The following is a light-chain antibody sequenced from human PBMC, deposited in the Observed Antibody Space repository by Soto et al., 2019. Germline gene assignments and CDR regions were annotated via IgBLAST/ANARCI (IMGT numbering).Light chain of an antibody. CDR1: SSDVGGYNY. Sequence: LTQPASVSGSPGQSITIPCTGTSSDVGGYNYVSWYQQHPGKAPKLMIYEVSNRPSGVSNRFSGSKSGNTASLTISGLQAEDEADYYCSSYRSSSTLYVFGTGTKVTVL. CDR3: SSYRSSSTLYV. CDR2: EVS. J-gene: IGLJ1*01. V-gene: IGLV2-14*01.